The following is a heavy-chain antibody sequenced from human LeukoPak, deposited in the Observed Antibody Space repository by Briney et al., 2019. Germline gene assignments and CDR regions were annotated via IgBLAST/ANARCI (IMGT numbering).Heavy chain of an antibody. CDR2: ISAYNGNT. J-gene: IGHJ5*02. Sequence: ASVKVSCKASGYTFTSYGISWVRQAPGQGLEWMGWISAYNGNTNYAQKLQGRVTMTRDTSTSTVYMELSSLRSEDTAVYYCARRSDEYTNWFDPWGQGTLVTVSS. V-gene: IGHV1-18*01. CDR1: GYTFTSYG. D-gene: IGHD1-1*01. CDR3: ARRSDEYTNWFDP.